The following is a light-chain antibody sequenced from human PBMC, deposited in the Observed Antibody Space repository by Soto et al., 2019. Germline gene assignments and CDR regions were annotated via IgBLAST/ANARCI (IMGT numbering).Light chain of an antibody. J-gene: IGKJ2*01. V-gene: IGKV1-5*03. CDR3: QHYNIYSEA. CDR2: KAS. CDR1: QTISSW. Sequence: IQRTKYKYTLSGSVGGRVTITCRASQTISSWLAWYQQKPGKAPKLLIYKASTLKSGVPSRFSGSGSGTEFTLTISSLQPDDFATYYCQHYNIYSEAFG.